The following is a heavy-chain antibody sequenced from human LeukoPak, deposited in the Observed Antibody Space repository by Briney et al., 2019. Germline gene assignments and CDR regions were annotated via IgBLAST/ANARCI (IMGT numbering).Heavy chain of an antibody. Sequence: ASVKVSCKASGYTFTGYYMHWVRQAPGQGLEWMGWINPNSGGTNYAQKFQGRVTMTRDTSISTAYMELSSLRSEDTAVYYCARVISIRQPPYYYYMDVWGKGTTVTVSS. J-gene: IGHJ6*03. CDR3: ARVISIRQPPYYYYMDV. CDR1: GYTFTGYY. D-gene: IGHD2/OR15-2a*01. V-gene: IGHV1-2*02. CDR2: INPNSGGT.